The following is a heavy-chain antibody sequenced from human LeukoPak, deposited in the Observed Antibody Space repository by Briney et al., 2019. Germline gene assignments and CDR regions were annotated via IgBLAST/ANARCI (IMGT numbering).Heavy chain of an antibody. D-gene: IGHD1-1*01. CDR3: AKDFVRYNIQFDY. J-gene: IGHJ4*02. V-gene: IGHV3-23*01. CDR2: ISGGGAGT. Sequence: HAGGSLRLSCAASGLSFSFYAVSWVRQAPGKGLEWVSSISGGGAGTYYADSVRGRFTISRDNSKNTLYLQMNSLRAEDTALYYCAKDFVRYNIQFDYWAQGALVTVSS. CDR1: GLSFSFYA.